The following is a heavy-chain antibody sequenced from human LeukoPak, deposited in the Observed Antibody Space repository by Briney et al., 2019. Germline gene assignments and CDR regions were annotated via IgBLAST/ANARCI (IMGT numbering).Heavy chain of an antibody. Sequence: SETVSLTCTVSGGSISSYYWSWIRQSAGKELEWIGRVLSGGTTNYNPSLKSRVTISVDKSKNQFSLKLTSVTAADTAVYYCARDRVTSTTTPGNWFDPWGQGTLVTVSS. CDR2: VLSGGTT. D-gene: IGHD4-23*01. V-gene: IGHV4-4*07. CDR3: ARDRVTSTTTPGNWFDP. CDR1: GGSISSYY. J-gene: IGHJ5*02.